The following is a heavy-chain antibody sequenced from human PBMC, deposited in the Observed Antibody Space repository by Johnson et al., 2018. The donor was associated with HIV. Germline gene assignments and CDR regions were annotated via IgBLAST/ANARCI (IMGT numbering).Heavy chain of an antibody. D-gene: IGHD1-26*01. J-gene: IGHJ3*02. CDR1: GFTFSSYG. V-gene: IGHV3-15*01. CDR2: IKSKTDGGTT. Sequence: VQLVESGGGVVRPGRSLRLSCAASGFTFSSYGMHWVRQAPGKGLEWVGRIKSKTDGGTTDYAAPVKGRFTISRDDSKNTLYLQMNSLRAEDTAVYYCARDRKSGSYGVDAFDIWGQGTMVTVSS. CDR3: ARDRKSGSYGVDAFDI.